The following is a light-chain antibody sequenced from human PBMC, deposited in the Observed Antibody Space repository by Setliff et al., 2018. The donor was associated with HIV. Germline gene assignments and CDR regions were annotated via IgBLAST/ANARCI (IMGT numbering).Light chain of an antibody. V-gene: IGKV1-39*01. CDR1: QSISRN. Sequence: DIQMTQSPSSLSASVGDRVTITCRASQSISRNLNWYQQRPGKAPNLLIYTASSLQSGVPSRFSGSGSGTDFTLTISSLQPEDFATYYCQQSYSTPRTFGQGTKV. CDR3: QQSYSTPRT. CDR2: TAS. J-gene: IGKJ1*01.